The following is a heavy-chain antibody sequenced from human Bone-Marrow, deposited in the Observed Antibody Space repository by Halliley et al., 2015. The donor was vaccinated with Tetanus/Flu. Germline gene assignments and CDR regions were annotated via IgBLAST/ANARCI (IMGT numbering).Heavy chain of an antibody. J-gene: IGHJ3*01. D-gene: IGHD3-22*01. CDR3: ARDRADYYDSSGYSGASDV. CDR1: GGTFSSYA. V-gene: IGHV1-69*01. CDR2: IIPIFDTP. Sequence: QVQLVQSGAEVKKPGSSVKVSCKASGGTFSSYAISWVRQAPGQGLEWMGGIIPIFDTPNYAQQFQGRVTITADESTRTTYMELSSLRSEDTAVYYCARDRADYYDSSGYSGASDVWGQGTMVTVSS.